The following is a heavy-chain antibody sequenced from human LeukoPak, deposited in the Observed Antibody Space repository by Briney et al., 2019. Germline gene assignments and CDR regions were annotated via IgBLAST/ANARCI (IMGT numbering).Heavy chain of an antibody. V-gene: IGHV3-21*01. Sequence: PGGSLRLSCAASGFTFSTYSMNWVRQAPGKGLEWFSSISSSSSYIHYADSVKGRFTISRDNTKNSLHLQMKSLRAEDTAVYYCARDLGDLIVGGEYFQHWGQGTLVTVSS. CDR2: ISSSSSYI. J-gene: IGHJ1*01. D-gene: IGHD1-26*01. CDR1: GFTFSTYS. CDR3: ARDLGDLIVGGEYFQH.